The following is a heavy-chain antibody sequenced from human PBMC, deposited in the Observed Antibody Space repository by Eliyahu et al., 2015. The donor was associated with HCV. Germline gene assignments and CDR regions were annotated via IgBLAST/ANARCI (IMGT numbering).Heavy chain of an antibody. CDR2: VWYDGSNK. J-gene: IGHJ2*01. D-gene: IGHD3-22*01. CDR3: ARGEYYVTSGYYYWYFDL. CDR1: GFXFXSYG. Sequence: QVQLVESGGGVVQPGRSLRLSCAALGFXFXSYGMHWVRQAPGKGLEWVAFVWYDGSNKYYGDSVEGRFTISRDDSRSTVYLQMDSLRAEDTAVYYCARGEYYVTSGYYYWYFDLWGRGTLVTVSS. V-gene: IGHV3-33*01.